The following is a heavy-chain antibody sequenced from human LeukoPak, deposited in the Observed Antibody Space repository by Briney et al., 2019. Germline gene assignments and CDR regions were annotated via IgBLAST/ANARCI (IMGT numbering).Heavy chain of an antibody. J-gene: IGHJ6*02. Sequence: GGSLRLSCAASGLTFSSHAMTWVRQAPGKGLEWVSVISGSGDGTYYADSVKGRFTISRDNSKNTLYLQMNSLRAEDTAVYYCARGGRTTWHGMDVWGQGTTVTVSS. D-gene: IGHD4-17*01. CDR2: ISGSGDGT. CDR1: GLTFSSHA. CDR3: ARGGRTTWHGMDV. V-gene: IGHV3-23*01.